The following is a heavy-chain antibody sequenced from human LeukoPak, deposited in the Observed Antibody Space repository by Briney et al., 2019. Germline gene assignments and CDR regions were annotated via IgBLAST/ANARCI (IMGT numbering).Heavy chain of an antibody. V-gene: IGHV1-2*02. CDR3: ARVRHVWLHPHPLDY. Sequence: ASVKVSCKASGYTFTSYGISWVRQAPGQGLEWMGWINPNSGGTNYAQKFQGRVTMTRDTSISTAYMELSRLRSDDTAVYYCARVRHVWLHPHPLDYWGQGTLVTVSS. J-gene: IGHJ4*02. CDR2: INPNSGGT. CDR1: GYTFTSYG. D-gene: IGHD3-22*01.